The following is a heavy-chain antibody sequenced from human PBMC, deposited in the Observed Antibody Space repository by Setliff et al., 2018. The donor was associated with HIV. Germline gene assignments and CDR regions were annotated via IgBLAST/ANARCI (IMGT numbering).Heavy chain of an antibody. J-gene: IGHJ4*02. CDR2: ISGSGGTT. CDR3: AGDPRNLDH. V-gene: IGHV3-23*01. CDR1: GFTFSIYA. Sequence: HPGGSLRLSCAASGFTFSIYAMSWVRQAPGKGLEWVSAISGSGGTTYFADSVKGRFTISRDNSKNTLYLQMSSLRAEDTAVYYCAGDPRNLDHWGQGTLVTVSS.